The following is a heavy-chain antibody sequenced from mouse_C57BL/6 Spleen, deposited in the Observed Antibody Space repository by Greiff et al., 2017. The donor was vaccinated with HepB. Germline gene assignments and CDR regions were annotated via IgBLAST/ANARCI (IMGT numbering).Heavy chain of an antibody. Sequence: EVQLQESGTVLARPGASVKMSCKTSGYTFTSYWMHWVKQRPGQGLEWIGAIYPGNSDTSYNQKFKGKAKLTAVTSASTAYMELSSLTNEDSAVYYCTKIYDYDEGTWFAYWGQGTLVTVSA. CDR2: IYPGNSDT. CDR3: TKIYDYDEGTWFAY. D-gene: IGHD2-4*01. V-gene: IGHV1-5*01. J-gene: IGHJ3*01. CDR1: GYTFTSYW.